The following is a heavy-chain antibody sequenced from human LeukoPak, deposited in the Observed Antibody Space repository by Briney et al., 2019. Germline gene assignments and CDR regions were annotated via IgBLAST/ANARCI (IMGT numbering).Heavy chain of an antibody. Sequence: SETLSLTCTVSGGSISSSSYYWGWIRQPPGKGLEWIGSIYYSGSTYYNPSLKSRVTISVDTSKNQFSLKLSSVTAADTAVYYCAVVNLTYLDYWGQGTLVTVSS. D-gene: IGHD4-23*01. V-gene: IGHV4-39*01. CDR2: IYYSGST. CDR1: GGSISSSSYY. J-gene: IGHJ4*02. CDR3: AVVNLTYLDY.